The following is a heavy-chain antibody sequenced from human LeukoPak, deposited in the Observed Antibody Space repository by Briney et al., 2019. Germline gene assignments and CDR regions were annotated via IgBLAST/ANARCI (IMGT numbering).Heavy chain of an antibody. V-gene: IGHV4-31*03. J-gene: IGHJ5*02. Sequence: PSETLSLTCTVSGGSISSGDYYWRWIRQHPGKGLEWIGYIHYSGSTFSNPSLKSRVTISVDASRNQLSLKLTSVTAADTAVYYCARDGSPIGIATRLGNWFDPWGQGTLVTVSS. CDR1: GGSISSGDYY. D-gene: IGHD6-6*01. CDR3: ARDGSPIGIATRLGNWFDP. CDR2: IHYSGST.